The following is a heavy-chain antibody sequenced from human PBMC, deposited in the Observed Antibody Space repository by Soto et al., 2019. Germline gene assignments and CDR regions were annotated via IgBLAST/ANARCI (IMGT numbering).Heavy chain of an antibody. Sequence: ASVKVSFKVSGYTLTELSMHWVRQAPGKGLEWMGGFDPEDGETIYAQKFQGRVTMTEDTSTDTAYMELSSLRSEDTAVYYCATAEPRYYDFWSGYPRAAFDIWGQGTMVTVSS. CDR1: GYTLTELS. J-gene: IGHJ3*02. D-gene: IGHD3-3*01. V-gene: IGHV1-24*01. CDR2: FDPEDGET. CDR3: ATAEPRYYDFWSGYPRAAFDI.